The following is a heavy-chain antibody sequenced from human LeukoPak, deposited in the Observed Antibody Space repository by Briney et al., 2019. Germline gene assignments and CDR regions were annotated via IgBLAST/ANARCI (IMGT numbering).Heavy chain of an antibody. CDR1: GFTVSSNF. CDR3: ARDAKYYYGSRTYFFFEY. Sequence: GSLRLSCAASGFTVSSNFLSWIRQPAGKGLEWIGHIYTSGTTNYNPSLKSRVTMSIDTSKNQFSLKLSSVTAADTAIYYCARDAKYYYGSRTYFFFEYWGQGTLLTVSS. V-gene: IGHV4-4*07. J-gene: IGHJ4*02. CDR2: IYTSGTT. D-gene: IGHD3-10*01.